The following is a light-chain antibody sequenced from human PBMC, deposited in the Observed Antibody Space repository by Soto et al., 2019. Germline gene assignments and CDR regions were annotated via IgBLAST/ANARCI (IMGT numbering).Light chain of an antibody. J-gene: IGKJ1*01. CDR1: QNIGLY. CDR2: ATS. Sequence: DIQMTQSPTSLSASIGDRVTITCRASQNIGLYLNWLQQKPGRAPQLLIYATSRLHSGVPSRFSGSGSGTDFTLTISSLQPEDFATYYCQQAYRTPWTFGQGTKVDIK. CDR3: QQAYRTPWT. V-gene: IGKV1-39*01.